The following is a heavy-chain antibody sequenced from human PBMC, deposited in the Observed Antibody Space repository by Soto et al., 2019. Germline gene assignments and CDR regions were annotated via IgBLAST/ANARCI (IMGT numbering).Heavy chain of an antibody. D-gene: IGHD3-9*01. CDR1: DFIVDSYG. CDR3: AKDVNFDILAGYYYY. CDR2: IRGSGATT. Sequence: EVKLLESGGGLVQPGGSLRLSCAVSDFIVDSYGMSWVRQAPGKGLEWVSTIRGSGATTFYADSVKGRFTISRDNSKNTLYLQMNSLRVEDTAVYYCAKDVNFDILAGYYYYWGQGTLVTVSS. V-gene: IGHV3-23*01. J-gene: IGHJ4*02.